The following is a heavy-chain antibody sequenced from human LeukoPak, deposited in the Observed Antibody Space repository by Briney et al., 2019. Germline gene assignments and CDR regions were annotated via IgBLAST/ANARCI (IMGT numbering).Heavy chain of an antibody. D-gene: IGHD2-2*01. Sequence: GESLKISCKGSGYSFTSYWIGWVRQMPGKGLEWMGIIYPGDSDTRYSPSFQGQVTISADKSISTAYLQWSSLKASDTAMYYCARHLGLDCSSTSCYEIWFDPWGQGTLVTVSS. CDR1: GYSFTSYW. CDR3: ARHLGLDCSSTSCYEIWFDP. J-gene: IGHJ5*02. V-gene: IGHV5-51*01. CDR2: IYPGDSDT.